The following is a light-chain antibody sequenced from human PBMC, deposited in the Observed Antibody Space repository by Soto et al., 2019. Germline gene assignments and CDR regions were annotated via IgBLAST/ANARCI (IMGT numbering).Light chain of an antibody. V-gene: IGKV3-20*01. CDR3: QLYGYSSLT. CDR1: QSVTSIN. Sequence: EIVLTQSPGTLSLSPGERATRSCRVSQSVTSINLAWYQQKPGQAPRILIYAASSRATGIPDRFSGSGSGTDFTLTISRLEPEDFAVYYCQLYGYSSLTFGGGTKVDIK. CDR2: AAS. J-gene: IGKJ4*01.